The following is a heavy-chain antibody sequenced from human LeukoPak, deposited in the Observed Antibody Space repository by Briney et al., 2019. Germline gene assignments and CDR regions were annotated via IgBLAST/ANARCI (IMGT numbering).Heavy chain of an antibody. CDR2: RKTTKPNSCPT. J-gene: IGHJ4*02. V-gene: IGHV3-72*01. CDR1: GFTITDHH. CDR3: VRVVTTGSGWYHFDN. D-gene: IGHD6-13*01. Sequence: GRSLRLSCAASGFTITDHHMDWVRQASGKGLEWVGRRKTTKPNSCPTEYAASASGRFTTCTDDSKSSLYLQLNSRKTEDTAVYYCVRVVTTGSGWYHFDNWGQGTLVTVSS.